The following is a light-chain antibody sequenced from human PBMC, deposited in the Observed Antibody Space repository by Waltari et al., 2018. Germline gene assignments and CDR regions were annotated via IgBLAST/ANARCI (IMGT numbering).Light chain of an antibody. J-gene: IGLJ3*02. CDR2: EVN. Sequence: QSALTQPPSASGSPGQSVTISCTGTSRDIGCYNQIPWYQQHPGQAPKLMIYEVNNRPSGVPDRFSGSKSGNTASLIVSGLQADDEADYHCGSYAGSTGWVFGGGTKLTVL. CDR1: SRDIGCYNQ. CDR3: GSYAGSTGWV. V-gene: IGLV2-8*01.